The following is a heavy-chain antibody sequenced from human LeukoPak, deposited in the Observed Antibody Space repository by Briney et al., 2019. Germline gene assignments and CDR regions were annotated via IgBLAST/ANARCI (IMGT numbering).Heavy chain of an antibody. CDR3: AKAPTVTQRGYFDY. J-gene: IGHJ4*02. Sequence: PGGSLRLSCAASGFTFSSYGMHWVRQAPGKGLEWVAVISYDGSNKYYADSVKGRFTISRDNSKNTLCLQMNSLRAEDTAVYYCAKAPTVTQRGYFDYWGQGTLVTVSS. CDR1: GFTFSSYG. V-gene: IGHV3-30*18. CDR2: ISYDGSNK. D-gene: IGHD4-11*01.